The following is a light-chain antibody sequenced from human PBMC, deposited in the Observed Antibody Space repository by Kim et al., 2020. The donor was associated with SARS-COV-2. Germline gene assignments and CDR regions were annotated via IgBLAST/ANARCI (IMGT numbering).Light chain of an antibody. CDR3: QAWDSRTVI. CDR1: TLGEEY. V-gene: IGLV3-1*01. CDR2: QAY. Sequence: VSPGHTANITCSGSTLGEEYFSWYQQSPGQSPLLFIFQAYKLPSCIPERFSASNSGHTATLTIGGTQAMDEADYYCQAWDSRTVIFGGGTRLSVL. J-gene: IGLJ2*01.